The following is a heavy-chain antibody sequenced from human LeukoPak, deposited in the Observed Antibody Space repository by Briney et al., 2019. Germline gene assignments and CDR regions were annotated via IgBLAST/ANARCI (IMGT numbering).Heavy chain of an antibody. CDR2: IYTSGST. CDR1: GGSISSGSYY. CDR3: ARDGYDSGFRSN. V-gene: IGHV4-61*02. J-gene: IGHJ4*02. Sequence: SETLSLTCTVSGGSISSGSYYWSWLRQPAGKGLEWIGRIYTSGSTNYNPSLKRRVTISVDTSKNQFSLKLSSVTAADTAVYYCARDGYDSGFRSNWGQGTLVTVSS. D-gene: IGHD3-10*01.